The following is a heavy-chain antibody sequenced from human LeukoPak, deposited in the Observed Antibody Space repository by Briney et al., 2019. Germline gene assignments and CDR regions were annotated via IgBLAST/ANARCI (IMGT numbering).Heavy chain of an antibody. D-gene: IGHD6-19*01. CDR1: GFTFSTYN. CDR2: ITTSDGNT. J-gene: IGHJ4*02. Sequence: GVTLRLSCAASGFTFSTYNMNWVRQAPGKGLEWVSTITTSDGNTYYADSVKGRFTTSRDNSKNMLYLQMNSLSAEDTAVYYCARGPGYSSGWYVLNVDYWGQGTLVTVSS. V-gene: IGHV3-23*01. CDR3: ARGPGYSSGWYVLNVDY.